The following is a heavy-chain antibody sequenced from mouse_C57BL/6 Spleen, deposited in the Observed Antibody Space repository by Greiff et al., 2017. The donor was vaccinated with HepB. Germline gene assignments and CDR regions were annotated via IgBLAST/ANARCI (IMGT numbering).Heavy chain of an antibody. Sequence: QVQLQQPGAELVMPGASVKLSCKASGYTFTSYWMHWVKQRPGQGLEWIGEIDPSDSYTNYNQKFKGKSTLTVDKSSSTAYMQLSSLTSEDSAVYYCARNGNYVEYYAMGDWGQGASVTVAS. D-gene: IGHD2-1*01. V-gene: IGHV1-69*01. CDR2: IDPSDSYT. CDR3: ARNGNYVEYYAMGD. J-gene: IGHJ4*01. CDR1: GYTFTSYW.